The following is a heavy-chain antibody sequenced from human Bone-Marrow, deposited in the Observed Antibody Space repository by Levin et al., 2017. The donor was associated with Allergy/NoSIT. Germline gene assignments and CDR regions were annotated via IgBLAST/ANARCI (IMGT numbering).Heavy chain of an antibody. Sequence: ASVKVSCKSSGYTFSLYGIGWARQAPGQGLEWMGWISAYNGNTNYAQKFQDRVTMTTDTSTNTAYMELRSLRSDDTALYFCARVRRVPPSPFAPWGQGTLVTVSS. D-gene: IGHD3-3*01. CDR2: ISAYNGNT. CDR3: ARVRRVPPSPFAP. J-gene: IGHJ5*02. CDR1: GYTFSLYG. V-gene: IGHV1-18*01.